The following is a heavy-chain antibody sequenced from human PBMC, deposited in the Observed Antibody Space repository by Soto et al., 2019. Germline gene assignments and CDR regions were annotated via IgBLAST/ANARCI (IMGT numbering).Heavy chain of an antibody. CDR3: AGFYGGSHNWFDP. CDR1: GGSISRGDYY. CDR2: IYYSGST. J-gene: IGHJ5*02. D-gene: IGHD2-15*01. Sequence: PSETLSLTCTVSGGSISRGDYYWSWIRQPPGKGLEWIGYIYYSGSTYYNPSLKSRVTISVDTSKNQFSLKLSSVTAADTAVYYCAGFYGGSHNWFDPWGQGTLVTVSS. V-gene: IGHV4-30-4*01.